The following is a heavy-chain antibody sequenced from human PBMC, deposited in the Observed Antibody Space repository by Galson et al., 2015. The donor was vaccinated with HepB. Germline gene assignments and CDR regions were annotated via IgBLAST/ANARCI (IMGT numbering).Heavy chain of an antibody. V-gene: IGHV3-23*01. CDR2: ISGSGGST. CDR3: AKDLHHFDWFHMGVGFDY. D-gene: IGHD3-9*01. CDR1: GFTFSSYA. Sequence: SLRLSCAASGFTFSSYAMSWVRQAPGKGLEWVSAISGSGGSTYYADSVKGRFTISRDNSKNTLYLQMNSLRAEDTAVYYCAKDLHHFDWFHMGVGFDYWGQGTLVTVSS. J-gene: IGHJ4*02.